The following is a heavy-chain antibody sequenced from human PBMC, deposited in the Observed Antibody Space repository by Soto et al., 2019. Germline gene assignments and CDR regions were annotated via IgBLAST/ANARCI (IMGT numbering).Heavy chain of an antibody. CDR3: DTELIANYGMDV. D-gene: IGHD2-21*01. CDR1: GFTVSGNY. Sequence: EVQLVESGGGLVQPGGSLRLSCAASGFTVSGNYVTWVRQAPGKGLEWVSVIYTDDNIYYSDSVTGRFTSSSDNSKNTFYLHMNRLRVADTDLYYWDTELIANYGMDVWGQGTTVTVSS. J-gene: IGHJ6*02. CDR2: IYTDDNI. V-gene: IGHV3-53*01.